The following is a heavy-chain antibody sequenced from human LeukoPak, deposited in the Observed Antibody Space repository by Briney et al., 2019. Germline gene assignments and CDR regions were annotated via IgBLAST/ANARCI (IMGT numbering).Heavy chain of an antibody. D-gene: IGHD5-18*01. CDR1: GFTFSSYG. Sequence: GTLRLSCAASGFTFSSYGMSWVRQAPGKGLEWVSAISGSGGSTYYADSVKGRFTISRDNSKNTLYLQMNSLRAEDTAVYYCAKDRIQLWYWYFDLWGRGTLVTVSS. J-gene: IGHJ2*01. CDR3: AKDRIQLWYWYFDL. V-gene: IGHV3-23*01. CDR2: ISGSGGST.